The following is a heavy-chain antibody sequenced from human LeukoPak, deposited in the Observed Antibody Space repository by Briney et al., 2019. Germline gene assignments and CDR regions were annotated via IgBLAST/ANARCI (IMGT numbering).Heavy chain of an antibody. V-gene: IGHV3-11*04. D-gene: IGHD3-9*01. CDR1: GFIFSDRY. J-gene: IGHJ4*02. Sequence: GGSLRLSCVAAGFIFSDRYMSWIRQAPGKGMEWVAYISPDGTNIHYADSVKGRFTISGDNAKNSLFLQVNSLRAEDTAVYYCARETGWLFDYWGQGTLVTVSS. CDR3: ARETGWLFDY. CDR2: ISPDGTNI.